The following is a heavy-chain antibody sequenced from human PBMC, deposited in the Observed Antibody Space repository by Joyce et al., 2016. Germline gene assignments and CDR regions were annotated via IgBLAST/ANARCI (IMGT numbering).Heavy chain of an antibody. V-gene: IGHV4-34*01. CDR3: ARSQWLAPLMY. CDR2: INNSVVT. D-gene: IGHD6-19*01. Sequence: QVQLQQWGAGLLKPSETLSLTCAVSGGPLRGFFWTWVRQPPGQGLEWIGDINNSVVTNYNPSLKSRVTFSVDTSKNQFSLKLTSLSAADTAVYYCARSQWLAPLMYWGQGTPVTVSS. J-gene: IGHJ4*02. CDR1: GGPLRGFF.